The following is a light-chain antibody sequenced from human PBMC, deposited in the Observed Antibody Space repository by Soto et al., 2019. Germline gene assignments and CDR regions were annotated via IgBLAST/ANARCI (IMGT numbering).Light chain of an antibody. CDR1: SSDIGGYDY. CDR3: SSYAGSNNLV. V-gene: IGLV2-8*01. Sequence: QSVLTQPPSASGSPGQSVTISCTGTSSDIGGYDYVSWYQQHPGKAPKLIIYEVNKRPSGVPDRFSGSKSGNTASLIVSGLRAEDEADYYCSSYAGSNNLVFAGGTKVTVL. J-gene: IGLJ3*02. CDR2: EVN.